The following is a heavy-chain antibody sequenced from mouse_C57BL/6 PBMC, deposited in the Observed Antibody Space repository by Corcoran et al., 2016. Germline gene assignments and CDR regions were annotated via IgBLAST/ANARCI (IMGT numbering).Heavy chain of an antibody. V-gene: IGHV8-12*01. D-gene: IGHD2-4*01. CDR1: GFSLRTSGMG. CDR2: IYWDDDK. CDR3: ARRADGYYDDDGKGAMDY. Sequence: QVTLKESGPGILQSSQTLSLTCSFSGFSLRTSGMGVSWIRQPSGKGLEWLAHIYWDDDKRYNPSLKSRLTISKDTSRNQVFLKITSVDTADTATYYCARRADGYYDDDGKGAMDYWGQGTSVTVSS. J-gene: IGHJ4*01.